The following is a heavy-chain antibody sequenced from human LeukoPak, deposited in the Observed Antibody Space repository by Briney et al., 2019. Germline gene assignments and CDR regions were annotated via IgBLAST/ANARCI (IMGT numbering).Heavy chain of an antibody. CDR2: IHYSGST. V-gene: IGHV4-59*01. D-gene: IGHD4-17*01. CDR3: ARDQGSGDANFDY. J-gene: IGHJ4*02. Sequence: SETLSLTCIVSGGSISSYYWSWIRQPPGKGLEWIGHIHYSGSTYYNPSLKSRVTMSVDTSTNQFSLNLSSVTAADTAVYYCARDQGSGDANFDYWGQGTLVTVSS. CDR1: GGSISSYY.